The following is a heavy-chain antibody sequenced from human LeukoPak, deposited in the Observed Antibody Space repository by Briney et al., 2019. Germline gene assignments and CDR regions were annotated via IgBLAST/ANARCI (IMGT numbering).Heavy chain of an antibody. Sequence: GGSLRLSCAASGFTFSSYGMTWVRQTPGKGLEWVSSISSSGGSTYYADSMKGRFTISRDNSKSTLYVQMNSLRGEDTAVYYCAKDRIAVAGTACWFDPWGQGTLVTVSS. D-gene: IGHD6-19*01. CDR3: AKDRIAVAGTACWFDP. V-gene: IGHV3-23*01. CDR1: GFTFSSYG. J-gene: IGHJ5*02. CDR2: ISSSGGST.